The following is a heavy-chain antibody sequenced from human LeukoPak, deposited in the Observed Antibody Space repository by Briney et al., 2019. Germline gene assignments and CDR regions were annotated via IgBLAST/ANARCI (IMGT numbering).Heavy chain of an antibody. V-gene: IGHV3-53*01. Sequence: GSLRLSCAASGFSVSDYYMSWVRQAPGKGLEWISVFYTNGGTYYADSVKGRFTISTDNSRNMLYLQMNSLRAEDTAMYYCTNLLPTLYYFDSWGQGTLVIVSS. CDR1: GFSVSDYY. CDR3: TNLLPTLYYFDS. D-gene: IGHD2-15*01. CDR2: FYTNGGT. J-gene: IGHJ4*02.